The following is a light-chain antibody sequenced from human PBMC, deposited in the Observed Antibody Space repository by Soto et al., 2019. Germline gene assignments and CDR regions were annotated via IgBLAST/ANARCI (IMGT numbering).Light chain of an antibody. Sequence: MTETPSTLSAGQGDRVNIPCRAIQGIRNDLGWYQQKPGKAPKRLIYAASSLQSGVPSRFSGSVSGTEFTHTIGRLPRQYFGTYYWLHDTRYPASWTYAQGTKVDIK. V-gene: IGKV1-17*01. CDR2: AAS. CDR3: LHDTRYPASWT. CDR1: QGIRND. J-gene: IGKJ1*01.